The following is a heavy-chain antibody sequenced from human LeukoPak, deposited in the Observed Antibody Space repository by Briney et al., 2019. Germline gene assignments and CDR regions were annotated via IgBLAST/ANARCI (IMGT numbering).Heavy chain of an antibody. CDR2: ISAYNGYT. CDR1: AYTFTIYD. V-gene: IGHV1-18*01. D-gene: IGHD5-12*01. J-gene: IGHJ4*02. Sequence: ASVTVSFTGSAYTFTIYDISWVRQAPGQGLGWMGWISAYNGYTNYAQMLQGRVTMTTDTSTSTAYMELRSLRSDDTAVYYCARHESGYDFFFDYWGQGALVTVSS. CDR3: ARHESGYDFFFDY.